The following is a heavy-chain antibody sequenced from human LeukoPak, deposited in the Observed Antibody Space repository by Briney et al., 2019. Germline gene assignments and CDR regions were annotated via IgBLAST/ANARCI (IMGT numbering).Heavy chain of an antibody. V-gene: IGHV1-46*01. CDR2: IHPSATST. CDR3: ARGTTMPFLT. J-gene: IGHJ4*02. CDR1: GYTFTSYY. Sequence: ASVTVSCTASGYTFTSYYMHWVRQAPGQGLEWMGVIHPSATSTNYAQKFHDRVTMTRDTSTNTVYMELSSLRSEDTAVYYCARGTTMPFLTWGQGTLVTVSS. D-gene: IGHD3-3*02.